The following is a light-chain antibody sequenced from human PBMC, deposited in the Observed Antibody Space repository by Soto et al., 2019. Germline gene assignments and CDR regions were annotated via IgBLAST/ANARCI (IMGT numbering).Light chain of an antibody. Sequence: DIQMTQSPSTLSASVGDRVTITCRASQSIGSGLAWYQQKPGKAPKLLIYKASTLESGVPLRFSGSGARTELTLTITSLQPDDFATYYCQQYDFYWTFGQGTKVEIK. CDR2: KAS. CDR1: QSIGSG. V-gene: IGKV1-5*03. J-gene: IGKJ1*01. CDR3: QQYDFYWT.